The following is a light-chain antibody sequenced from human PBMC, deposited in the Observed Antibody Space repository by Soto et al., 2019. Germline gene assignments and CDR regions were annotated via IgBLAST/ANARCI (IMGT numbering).Light chain of an antibody. J-gene: IGLJ2*01. CDR3: QSYDSRVV. CDR1: SGSIASNY. Sequence: NFMLTQSHSVSESPGKTVTISCTRSSGSIASNYVQWYQQRPGSAPTTVIYEDNQRPSGVPDRFSGSIDSSSNSASLTISGLKTEDEADYYCQSYDSRVVFGGGTKLTVL. V-gene: IGLV6-57*04. CDR2: EDN.